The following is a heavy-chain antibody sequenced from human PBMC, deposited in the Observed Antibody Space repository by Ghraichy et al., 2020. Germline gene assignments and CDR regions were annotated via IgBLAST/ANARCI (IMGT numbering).Heavy chain of an antibody. CDR1: GFTFSDYY. Sequence: GGSLRLSCAASGFTFSDYYKSWIRQAPGKGLEWVSYISSSGSTIYYADSVKGRFTISRDNAKNSLYLQMNSLRAEDTAVYYCALNEWELPNGVDYWGQGTLVTVSS. CDR3: ALNEWELPNGVDY. CDR2: ISSSGSTI. V-gene: IGHV3-11*01. J-gene: IGHJ4*02. D-gene: IGHD1-26*01.